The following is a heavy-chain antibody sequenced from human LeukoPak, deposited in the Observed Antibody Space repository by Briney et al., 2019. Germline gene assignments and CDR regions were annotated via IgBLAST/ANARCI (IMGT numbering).Heavy chain of an antibody. Sequence: GASVKVSCTGSGYTFTSYAIHWVRQAPGQRLEWMGWINAGNGNTKYSQKFQGRVTISRDTSANTAYMEVSSLRSEDTAVYYCARGAAEGLDRWGQGTLVTVSS. V-gene: IGHV1-3*01. CDR2: INAGNGNT. CDR1: GYTFTSYA. CDR3: ARGAAEGLDR. D-gene: IGHD6-13*01. J-gene: IGHJ5*02.